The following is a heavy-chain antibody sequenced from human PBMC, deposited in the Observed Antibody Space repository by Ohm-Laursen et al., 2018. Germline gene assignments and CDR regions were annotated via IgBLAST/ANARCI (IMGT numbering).Heavy chain of an antibody. Sequence: LRLSCTASGFTFIDYDMSWIRQTPGKGLEWLSYITSGGGIIYSADSVKGRFTISMDNDEDTLYLQMNSLRAEDTAIYYCARHDSSDSPSHYYYYTMDVWGQGTTVTVSS. CDR1: GFTFIDYD. D-gene: IGHD3-22*01. CDR3: ARHDSSDSPSHYYYYTMDV. CDR2: ITSGGGII. J-gene: IGHJ6*02. V-gene: IGHV3-11*01.